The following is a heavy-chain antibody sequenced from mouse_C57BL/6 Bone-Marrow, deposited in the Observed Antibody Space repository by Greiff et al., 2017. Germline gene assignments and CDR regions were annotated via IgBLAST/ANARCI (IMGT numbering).Heavy chain of an antibody. CDR3: ARELGLFAY. V-gene: IGHV1-59*01. Sequence: QVQLQQPGAELVRPGTSVKLSCKASGYTFTSYWMHWVKQRPGQGLEWIGVIDPSDSYTNYNQKFKGKATLTVDTSSSTAYMQLSSLTSEDSAVYYCARELGLFAYWCQGTLVTVSA. J-gene: IGHJ3*01. D-gene: IGHD4-1*01. CDR1: GYTFTSYW. CDR2: IDPSDSYT.